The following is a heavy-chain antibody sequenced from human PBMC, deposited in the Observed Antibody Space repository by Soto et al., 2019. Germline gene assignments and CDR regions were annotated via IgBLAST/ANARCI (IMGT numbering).Heavy chain of an antibody. V-gene: IGHV2-5*02. J-gene: IGHJ4*02. CDR3: DHAPPRVLHWETCNY. CDR1: GFSLMTDGVG. CDR2: IYRDDDK. D-gene: IGHD1-26*01. Sequence: QITLKESGPTLVKPTQTLTLTCTVSGFSLMTDGVGVGWFRQPPGKALEWLALIYRDDDKRYRPSLKSRVTITRDSYKSQGALTMTNMNPVNTAKYCGDHAPPRVLHWETCNYWGQGTLVPVS.